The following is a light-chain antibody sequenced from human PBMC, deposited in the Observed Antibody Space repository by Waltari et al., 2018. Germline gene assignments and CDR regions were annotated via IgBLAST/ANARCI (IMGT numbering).Light chain of an antibody. J-gene: IGKJ5*01. CDR3: QQFNSYPPL. V-gene: IGKV1-13*02. CDR2: DAS. Sequence: AIQLTQSPSSLSASVGDRVTITCRASQVISNGLAWYQQKPGKAPKLLIYDASSLESGVPSRFSGSGSGTDFTLTISSLQPEDSATYYCQQFNSYPPLFGQGTRLEIK. CDR1: QVISNG.